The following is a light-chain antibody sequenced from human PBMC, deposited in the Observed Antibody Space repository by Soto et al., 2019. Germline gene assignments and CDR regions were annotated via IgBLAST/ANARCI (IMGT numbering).Light chain of an antibody. J-gene: IGKJ4*02. Sequence: IRMSQSPSSLSVSVGERGTIYCRASQGIGSNLEWYQQKPGQAPKLLIYAASILQSGVPSRFSGSGSGTEFTLTICSLQPEDFATYYCQHCDITPHPFGGGTKVAIK. CDR1: QGIGSN. V-gene: IGKV1-39*01. CDR3: QHCDITPHP. CDR2: AAS.